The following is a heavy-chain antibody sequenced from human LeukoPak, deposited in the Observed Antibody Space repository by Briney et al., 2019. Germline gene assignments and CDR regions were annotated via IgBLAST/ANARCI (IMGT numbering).Heavy chain of an antibody. J-gene: IGHJ4*02. CDR2: IYHSGST. D-gene: IGHD3-22*01. V-gene: IGHV4-30-2*01. CDR3: ARRDKDGVYYYDSRTGG. Sequence: PSQTLSLTCTVSGGSISSGGYYWSWIRQPPGKGLEWIGYIYHSGSTYYNPSLKSRVTISVDRSKNQFSLKLSSVTAADTAVYYCARRDKDGVYYYDSRTGGWGQGTLVTVSS. CDR1: GGSISSGGYY.